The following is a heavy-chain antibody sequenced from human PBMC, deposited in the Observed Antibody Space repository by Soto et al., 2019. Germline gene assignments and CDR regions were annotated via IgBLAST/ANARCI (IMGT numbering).Heavy chain of an antibody. V-gene: IGHV1-69*12. D-gene: IGHD5-18*01. CDR3: ASHSYGYFPHYYHGMDV. CDR1: GGTFSSYA. CDR2: IIPIFGTA. Sequence: QVQLVQSGAEVKKPGSRMKVSCKASGGTFSSYASSWVRQAPGQGLEWMGGIIPIFGTANYAQKFQGRVTITADESTSTAYMELSSLRSEDTAVYYCASHSYGYFPHYYHGMDVWGQGTTVTVSS. J-gene: IGHJ6*02.